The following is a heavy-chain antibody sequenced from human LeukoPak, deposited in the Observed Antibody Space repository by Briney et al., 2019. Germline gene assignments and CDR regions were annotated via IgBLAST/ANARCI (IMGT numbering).Heavy chain of an antibody. V-gene: IGHV3-74*01. D-gene: IGHD3-22*01. CDR3: ARVLSGSWDWFDP. CDR2: LNPDGSTT. J-gene: IGHJ5*02. Sequence: PGESLRLSCAASGFTFNRYWIHWVRHAPGKGLEWVSRLNPDGSTTTYAASVKGRFTISRDNAKNTVYLQMNSLRAEDTAVYYCARVLSGSWDWFDPWGQGTLVTVSS. CDR1: GFTFNRYW.